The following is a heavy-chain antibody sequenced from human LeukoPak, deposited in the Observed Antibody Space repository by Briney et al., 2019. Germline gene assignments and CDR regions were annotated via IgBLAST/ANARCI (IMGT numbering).Heavy chain of an antibody. Sequence: PGGSLRLSCAASGFIVSDDYISWVRQTPGKGLEWASVIYSGGATFYADSVKGRFTISRDNSKNTVHLQMNSLRAEDTAVYYCASGGKYCTGGACYGDWGQGTLVTVSS. CDR3: ASGGKYCTGGACYGD. CDR1: GFIVSDDY. V-gene: IGHV3-53*01. CDR2: IYSGGAT. D-gene: IGHD2-8*02. J-gene: IGHJ4*02.